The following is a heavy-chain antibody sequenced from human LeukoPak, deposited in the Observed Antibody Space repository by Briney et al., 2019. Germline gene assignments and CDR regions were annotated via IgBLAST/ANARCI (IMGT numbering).Heavy chain of an antibody. CDR1: GYTFTDYY. CDR2: INPNSGGT. V-gene: IGHV1-2*02. D-gene: IGHD6-13*01. Sequence: ASVKVSCKASGYTFTDYYMHWMRQAPGQGLEWIGWINPNSGGTNYAQRFQGRVTMARDTSIRTAYMEVSGLTYDDTAVFYCARFYSSTWQFDYWGQGTLVTVSS. CDR3: ARFYSSTWQFDY. J-gene: IGHJ4*02.